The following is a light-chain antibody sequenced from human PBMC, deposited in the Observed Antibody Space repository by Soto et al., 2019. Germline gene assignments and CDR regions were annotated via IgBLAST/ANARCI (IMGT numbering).Light chain of an antibody. CDR1: QSISNSY. Sequence: EIVLTQSPGTLSLSPGERVTLSCRASQSISNSYLAWHQQKPGQAPRLLIYGASNMATGIPDRFSGSGSGTDFTLTINRLEPEDFAVYYCQQYGTSPRTFGQGTRVEIK. CDR2: GAS. V-gene: IGKV3-20*01. J-gene: IGKJ1*01. CDR3: QQYGTSPRT.